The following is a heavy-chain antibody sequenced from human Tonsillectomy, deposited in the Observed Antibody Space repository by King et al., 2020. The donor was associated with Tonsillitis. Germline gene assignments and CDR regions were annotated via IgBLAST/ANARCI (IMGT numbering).Heavy chain of an antibody. Sequence: VQLVESGGGVVQPGRSLRLSCAASGFTFSSYGMHWVRQAPGKGLEWVAVISYDGSNKYYADSVKGRFTISRDNSKNTLYLQMNSLRAEDTAVYYCAKGLYDSGGYGMDVWGQGTKVTVSS. CDR2: ISYDGSNK. CDR3: AKGLYDSGGYGMDV. D-gene: IGHD3-22*01. V-gene: IGHV3-30*18. CDR1: GFTFSSYG. J-gene: IGHJ6*02.